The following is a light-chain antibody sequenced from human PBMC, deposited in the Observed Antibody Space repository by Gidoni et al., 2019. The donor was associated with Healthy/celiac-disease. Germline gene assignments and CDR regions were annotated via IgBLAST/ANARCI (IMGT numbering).Light chain of an antibody. CDR3: QQYGSSSGA. V-gene: IGKV3-20*01. CDR1: QTVSNSY. CDR2: GAA. J-gene: IGKJ1*01. Sequence: ETVLTQSPGTLSLSPGERATLSFSARQTVSNSYLAWYVQKTGQVPRLLIYGAANSATGTPDRFSGSGSGTDFTLTISRLDPEDFATYYCQQYGSSSGAFGQGTKVEIK.